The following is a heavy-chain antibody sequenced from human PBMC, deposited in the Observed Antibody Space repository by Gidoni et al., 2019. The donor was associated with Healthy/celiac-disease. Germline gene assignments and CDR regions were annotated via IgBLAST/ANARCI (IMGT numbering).Heavy chain of an antibody. CDR3: AKDRSGGYAFDI. Sequence: EVQLLESGGGLVQPGGSLRLSCAASGFPFSSYAMSWVRQAPGKGLEWVSAISGSGGSTYYADSVKGRFTISRDNSKNTLYLQMNSLRAEDTAVYYCAKDRSGGYAFDIWGQGTMVTVSS. CDR1: GFPFSSYA. D-gene: IGHD2-15*01. J-gene: IGHJ3*02. V-gene: IGHV3-23*01. CDR2: ISGSGGST.